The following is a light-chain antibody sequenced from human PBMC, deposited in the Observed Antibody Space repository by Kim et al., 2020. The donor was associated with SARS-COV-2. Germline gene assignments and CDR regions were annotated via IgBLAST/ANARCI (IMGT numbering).Light chain of an antibody. V-gene: IGKV3-20*01. J-gene: IGKJ1*01. Sequence: IVLTQSPGTLSLSPGERATLSCRASQSVTNSKLAWYQQKPGQSPRLLIYGASSRATGIPDRFSGSGSGTDFTLTISRLEPEDSAVYYCQQYGGSPTFGQGTKVDIK. CDR2: GAS. CDR3: QQYGGSPT. CDR1: QSVTNSK.